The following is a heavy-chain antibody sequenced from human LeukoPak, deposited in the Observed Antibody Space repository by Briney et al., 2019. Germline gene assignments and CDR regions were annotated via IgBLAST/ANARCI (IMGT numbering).Heavy chain of an antibody. J-gene: IGHJ3*02. D-gene: IGHD3-22*01. V-gene: IGHV3-30*04. CDR1: GFTFSSYA. CDR2: ISYDGSNK. Sequence: GGSLRLSCAASGFTFSSYAMHWVRQAPGKGLDWVAVISYDGSNKYYADSVKGRFTISRDNSKNTLYLHMNRLRAEDPAVYYCARDHFPPRIVVVIKYAFDIWGQGTMVTVSS. CDR3: ARDHFPPRIVVVIKYAFDI.